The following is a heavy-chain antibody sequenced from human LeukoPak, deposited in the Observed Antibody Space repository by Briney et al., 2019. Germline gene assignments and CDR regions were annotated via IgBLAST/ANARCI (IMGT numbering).Heavy chain of an antibody. CDR1: VASINSYR. V-gene: IGHV4-59*01. D-gene: IGHD1-26*01. CDR3: SQSYYEPFDC. Sequence: PSETLSLTCNVSVASINSYRWNWIRQPPPKGLEWIGYISYVGKTNYNHSLTRRLTLSVDTSTNQFSLTLKSVTAADAPRHYCSQSYYEPFDCWGQG. CDR2: ISYVGKT. J-gene: IGHJ4*02.